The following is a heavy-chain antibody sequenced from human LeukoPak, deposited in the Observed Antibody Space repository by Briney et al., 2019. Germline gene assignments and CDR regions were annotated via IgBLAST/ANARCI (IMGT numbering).Heavy chain of an antibody. CDR1: GGSISSYY. CDR3: ARGPAVLSGWFRFDY. D-gene: IGHD6-19*01. J-gene: IGHJ4*02. CDR2: IYYSGST. V-gene: IGHV4-59*01. Sequence: SETLSLTCTVSGGSISSYYWSWIRQPPGKGLEWIGYIYYSGSTNYNPSLKSRTTISVDTSKNQFSLKLSSVTAADTAVYYCARGPAVLSGWFRFDYWGQGTLVTVSS.